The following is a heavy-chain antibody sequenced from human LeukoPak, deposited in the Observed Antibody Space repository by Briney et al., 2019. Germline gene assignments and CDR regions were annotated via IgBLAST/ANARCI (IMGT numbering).Heavy chain of an antibody. Sequence: SETLSLTCTVSGGSIRSFDCSWIRQPAGKGLEWIGRIYPSGSTNYNPSLKSRATMSVDTSKNQFSLKLSSVSAADTAVYYCARDPPWSGGLCYDAFDIWGQGTMVTVSS. CDR1: GGSIRSFD. D-gene: IGHD2-15*01. J-gene: IGHJ3*02. V-gene: IGHV4-4*07. CDR3: ARDPPWSGGLCYDAFDI. CDR2: IYPSGST.